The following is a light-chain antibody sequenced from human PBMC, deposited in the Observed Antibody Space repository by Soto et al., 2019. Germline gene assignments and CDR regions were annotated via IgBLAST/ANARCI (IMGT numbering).Light chain of an antibody. J-gene: IGKJ1*01. CDR3: QQYNSYWKT. V-gene: IGKV1-5*03. CDR2: KAS. CDR1: QSISVW. Sequence: DIQMTQSPSTLSASVGDRVTITCRASQSISVWLAWYQQKAGKAPNLLIYKASRLESGVPSRFSGSGSGTEFTLTISSLQPDDFATDYCQQYNSYWKTFGQGTKVDIK.